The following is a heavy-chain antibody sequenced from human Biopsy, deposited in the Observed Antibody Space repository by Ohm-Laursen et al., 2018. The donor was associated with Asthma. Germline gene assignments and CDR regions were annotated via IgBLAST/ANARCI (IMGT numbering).Heavy chain of an antibody. V-gene: IGHV3-30*01. Sequence: SLRLSCTASGFSFSNFAIYWVRQAPGKGLEWVGVISKDASTQDYADSVKGRFTISRDNSKNTLYLQMNSLREEDTAVYYCVRDGTDDAFDIWGQGTVVSVSS. CDR1: GFSFSNFA. J-gene: IGHJ3*02. CDR2: ISKDASTQ. CDR3: VRDGTDDAFDI. D-gene: IGHD1-1*01.